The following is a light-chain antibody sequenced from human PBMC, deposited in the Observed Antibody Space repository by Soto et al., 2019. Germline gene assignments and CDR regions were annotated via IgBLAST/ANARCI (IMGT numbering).Light chain of an antibody. J-gene: IGKJ2*01. CDR1: RSFSSSY. CDR2: AAS. V-gene: IGKV3-20*01. CDR3: QQYGSPPPYT. Sequence: EIVLTQSPDTLSLAPGERATLSCRASRSFSSSYLAWYQQTPGQAPRLLIYAASSRATGIPDRFSGSGSGTDFTLTISSLEPEDSAVYYCQQYGSPPPYTFGQGTKLEIK.